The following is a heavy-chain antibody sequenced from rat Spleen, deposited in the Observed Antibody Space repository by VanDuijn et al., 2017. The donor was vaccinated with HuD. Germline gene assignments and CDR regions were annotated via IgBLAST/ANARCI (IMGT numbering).Heavy chain of an antibody. J-gene: IGHJ2*01. CDR1: GFTFSDYG. CDR2: ISYGDSSGHSAT. V-gene: IGHV5-29*01. CDR3: ARRHYGYTDYFEY. D-gene: IGHD1-6*01. Sequence: EVQLVESGGGLVQPGRSLKLSCAASGFTFSDYGMAWVRQAPTKGLEWVATISYGDSSGHSATYYRNSVKGRFTISRDNAKSTLSLQVDSLRSEDTAAYYCARRHYGYTDYFEYWGQGVMVTVSS.